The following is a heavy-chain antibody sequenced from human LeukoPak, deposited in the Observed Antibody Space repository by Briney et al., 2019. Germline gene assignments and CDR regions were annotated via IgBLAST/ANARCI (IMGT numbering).Heavy chain of an antibody. V-gene: IGHV3-48*01. CDR1: GLIFSNYA. CDR2: ISSRGRTI. CDR3: ARDAVGASDY. Sequence: GGSLRLSCAASGLIFSNYAMNWVRQAPGKGLEWISYISSRGRTIYYADSVKGRFTISRDNAKNSLYLQMNSLRVDDTAIYYCARDAVGASDYWGQGTLVTVSS. D-gene: IGHD1-26*01. J-gene: IGHJ4*02.